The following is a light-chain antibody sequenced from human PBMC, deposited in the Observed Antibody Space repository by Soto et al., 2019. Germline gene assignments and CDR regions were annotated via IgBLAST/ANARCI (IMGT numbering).Light chain of an antibody. J-gene: IGKJ2*03. CDR3: QQYNSYPYS. CDR2: KAS. CDR1: QSISSW. Sequence: DIQMTQSPSTLSASVGDRVTITWRASQSISSWLAWYQQKPGKAPKLLIYKASSLESVFPSRFSCSASGTEFTLTIRSLQPDDFATYYCQQYNSYPYSVGQGTKLEIK. V-gene: IGKV1-5*03.